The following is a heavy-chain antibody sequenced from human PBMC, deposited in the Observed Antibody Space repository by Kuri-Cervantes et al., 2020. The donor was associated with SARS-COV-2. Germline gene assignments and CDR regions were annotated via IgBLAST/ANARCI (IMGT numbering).Heavy chain of an antibody. V-gene: IGHV3-7*01. CDR2: INQDGSEK. Sequence: GGSLRLSCAASGFTFSSYWMSWVRQAPGKGLEWVASINQDGSEKYYVDSVKGRFTISRGTAKNSLYLQMNSLRAEDTAVYYCASAFGGAWYYVFDYWGQGTLVTVSS. CDR3: ASAFGGAWYYVFDY. D-gene: IGHD2-21*02. J-gene: IGHJ4*02. CDR1: GFTFSSYW.